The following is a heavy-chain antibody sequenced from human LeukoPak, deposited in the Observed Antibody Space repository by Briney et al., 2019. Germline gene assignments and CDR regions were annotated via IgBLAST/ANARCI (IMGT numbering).Heavy chain of an antibody. V-gene: IGHV4-30-4*01. CDR3: ARDRAGGLDYYYYGMDV. J-gene: IGHJ6*02. Sequence: SETLSLTCTVSGGSISSADSYWSYIRQPPGKGLEWIGYIYHSGSAYFNPSLKSRVTISVDTSKNQFSLKLSSVTAADTAVYYCARDRAGGLDYYYYGMDVWGQGTTVTVSS. D-gene: IGHD6-19*01. CDR2: IYHSGSA. CDR1: GGSISSADSY.